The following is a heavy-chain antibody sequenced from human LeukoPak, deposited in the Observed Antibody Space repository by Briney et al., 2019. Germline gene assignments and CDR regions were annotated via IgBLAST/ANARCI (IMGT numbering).Heavy chain of an antibody. Sequence: PGRSLRLSCAASGFTFSTYGMHWIRQAPAKGLEWVAVVWYDGSNIQYVDSVKGRFTISRDNSKSTLYLQMNSLTAEDTAVYYCARGGYSGTYYFDYWGQGTLVTVSS. CDR1: GFTFSTYG. CDR2: VWYDGSNI. V-gene: IGHV3-33*01. D-gene: IGHD1-26*01. CDR3: ARGGYSGTYYFDY. J-gene: IGHJ4*02.